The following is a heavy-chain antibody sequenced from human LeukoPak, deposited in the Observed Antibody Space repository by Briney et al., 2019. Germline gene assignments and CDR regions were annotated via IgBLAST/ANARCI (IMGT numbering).Heavy chain of an antibody. Sequence: PSETLSLTCTVSGGAISSSSYYWGWIRRPPGKGLEWIGSIYYSGNTYYNPSLKSRVTISVDTSKKQFSLKLSSVTAADTAVYYCARHHSYSSGYRSFDFWGQGTLVTVSS. CDR3: ARHHSYSSGYRSFDF. V-gene: IGHV4-39*01. CDR1: GGAISSSSYY. J-gene: IGHJ4*02. D-gene: IGHD6-25*01. CDR2: IYYSGNT.